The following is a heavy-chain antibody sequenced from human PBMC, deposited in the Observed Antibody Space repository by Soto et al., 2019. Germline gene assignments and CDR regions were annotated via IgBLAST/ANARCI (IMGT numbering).Heavy chain of an antibody. CDR2: IIPIFGTA. J-gene: IGHJ4*02. D-gene: IGHD4-17*01. CDR1: GGTFSSYA. Sequence: QVQLVQSGAEVKKPGSSVKVSCKASGGTFSSYAISWVRQAPGQGLEWMGGIIPIFGTANYAQKFQGRVTSTADESTSTAYMELSSLISEDTAVYYCAREGLMTTGFDYWGQGTLVTVSS. V-gene: IGHV1-69*12. CDR3: AREGLMTTGFDY.